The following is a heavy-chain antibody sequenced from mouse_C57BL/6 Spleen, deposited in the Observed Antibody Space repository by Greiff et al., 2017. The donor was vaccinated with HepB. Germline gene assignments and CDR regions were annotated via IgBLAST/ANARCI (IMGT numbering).Heavy chain of an antibody. J-gene: IGHJ1*03. V-gene: IGHV7-3*01. Sequence: VQLQQSGGGLVQPGGSLSLSCAASGFTFTDYYMSWVRQPPGKALEWLGFIRNKANGYTTEYSASVKGRFTISSDNSQSILYLQMNALRAEDSATYYCARYRTTVVDWYFDVWGTGTTVTVSS. CDR1: GFTFTDYY. D-gene: IGHD1-1*01. CDR3: ARYRTTVVDWYFDV. CDR2: IRNKANGYTT.